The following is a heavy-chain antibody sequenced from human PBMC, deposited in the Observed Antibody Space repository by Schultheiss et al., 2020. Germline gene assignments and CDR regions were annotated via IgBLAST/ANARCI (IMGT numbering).Heavy chain of an antibody. Sequence: VESLMISCKGSGYSFTSYWIGLVRQMPGKGLEWMGIIYPGDSDTRYSPSFQGQVTISADKSISTAYLHWSSLTASDTAMYYCARQDIVVVPGDSGSPDYGMDVWGQGTTVTVSS. V-gene: IGHV5-51*01. D-gene: IGHD2-2*01. CDR1: GYSFTSYW. CDR3: ARQDIVVVPGDSGSPDYGMDV. J-gene: IGHJ6*02. CDR2: IYPGDSDT.